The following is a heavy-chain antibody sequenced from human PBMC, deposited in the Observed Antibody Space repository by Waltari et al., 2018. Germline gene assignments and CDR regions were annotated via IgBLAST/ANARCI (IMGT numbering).Heavy chain of an antibody. CDR2: IYHSGST. CDR1: GYSISSGYY. D-gene: IGHD6-13*01. V-gene: IGHV4-38-2*01. CDR3: ALSSSWDFDY. Sequence: QVQLQESGPGLVKPSETLSLTCAVSGYSISSGYYWGWIRQPPGKGLEWIGSIYHSGSTYYNPSLKSRVTISVDTSKNQFSLKVSSVTAADTAVYYCALSSSWDFDYWGQGTLVTVSS. J-gene: IGHJ4*02.